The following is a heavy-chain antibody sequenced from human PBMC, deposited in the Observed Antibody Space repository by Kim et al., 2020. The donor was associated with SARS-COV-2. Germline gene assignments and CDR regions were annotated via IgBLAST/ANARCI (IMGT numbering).Heavy chain of an antibody. J-gene: IGHJ6*02. CDR1: GGSFSGYY. CDR3: ARKRVGYCSSTSCPKKYYYYYYGMDV. Sequence: SETLSPTCAVYGGSFSGYYWSWIRQPPGKGLEWIGEINHSGSTNYNPSLKSRVTISVDTSKNQFSLKLSSVTAADTAVYYCARKRVGYCSSTSCPKKYYYYYYGMDVWGQGTTVTVSS. D-gene: IGHD2-2*01. CDR2: INHSGST. V-gene: IGHV4-34*01.